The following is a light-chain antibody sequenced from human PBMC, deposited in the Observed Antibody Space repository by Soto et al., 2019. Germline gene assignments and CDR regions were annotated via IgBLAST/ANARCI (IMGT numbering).Light chain of an antibody. CDR2: EVS. Sequence: QSALTQPPSASGSPGQSVTISCTGTSSDVGDYNYVSWYQQHPGKAPKLMIYEVSKQPSGVPDRFSGSKSGNTASLTVSGLQAEDEADYYCSSYAGSLYVFGTGTKVTVL. J-gene: IGLJ1*01. V-gene: IGLV2-8*01. CDR3: SSYAGSLYV. CDR1: SSDVGDYNY.